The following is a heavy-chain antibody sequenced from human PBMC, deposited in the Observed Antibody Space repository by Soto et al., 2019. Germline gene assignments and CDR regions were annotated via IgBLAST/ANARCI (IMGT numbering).Heavy chain of an antibody. CDR1: GFIFDDYG. V-gene: IGHV3-9*01. Sequence: EVQLVESGGGLVQPGRSLRLSCAASGFIFDDYGMHWVRQAPGKGLEWVSGISWNSGSIGYADSVKGRFTISRDNAKNSLFLQMNTLRPDDTALYYCAKSRSIVTYCRSGSCYSTAFDVWGQGTMVTVSS. CDR2: ISWNSGSI. J-gene: IGHJ3*01. D-gene: IGHD2-15*01. CDR3: AKSRSIVTYCRSGSCYSTAFDV.